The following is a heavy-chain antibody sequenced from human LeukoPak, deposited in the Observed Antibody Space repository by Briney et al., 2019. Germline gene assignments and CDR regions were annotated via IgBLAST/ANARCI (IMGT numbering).Heavy chain of an antibody. CDR1: GYTFTGYY. V-gene: IGHV1-2*02. D-gene: IGHD2-2*01. Sequence: ASVKLSCKASGYTFTGYYMHWVRQAPGQGLDWMGWINPTSGVTTYAQKFQGRVTMTRDTSISTAYMDLSRLISDDTAVYYCTRDRCSSTSCYARPPSYYFDYWGQGTLVTVSS. CDR3: TRDRCSSTSCYARPPSYYFDY. CDR2: INPTSGVT. J-gene: IGHJ4*02.